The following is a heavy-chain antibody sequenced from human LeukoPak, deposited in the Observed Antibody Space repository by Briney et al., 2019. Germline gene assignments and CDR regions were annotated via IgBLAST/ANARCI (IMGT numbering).Heavy chain of an antibody. CDR2: IIPILGIA. D-gene: IGHD3-16*01. V-gene: IGHV1-69*04. CDR3: ARVQLERFGDFDY. Sequence: SVKVSCKASGGTFSSYAISWVRQAPGQGLEWMGRIIPILGIANYARKFQGRVTITADKSTSTAYMELSSLRSEDTAVYYCARVQLERFGDFDYWGQGTLVTVSS. CDR1: GGTFSSYA. J-gene: IGHJ4*02.